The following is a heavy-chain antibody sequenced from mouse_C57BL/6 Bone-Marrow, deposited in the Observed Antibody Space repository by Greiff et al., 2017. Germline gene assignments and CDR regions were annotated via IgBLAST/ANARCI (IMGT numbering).Heavy chain of an antibody. CDR2: ISYDGSN. Sequence: ESGPGLVKPSQSLSLTCSVTGYSITSGYYWNWIRQFPGNKLEWIGYISYDGSNNYNPSLKNRISITRDTSKNQFFLKLNSVTTEDTATYYCAREWMDYWGQGTSVTVSS. CDR1: GYSITSGYY. J-gene: IGHJ4*01. CDR3: AREWMDY. V-gene: IGHV3-6*01.